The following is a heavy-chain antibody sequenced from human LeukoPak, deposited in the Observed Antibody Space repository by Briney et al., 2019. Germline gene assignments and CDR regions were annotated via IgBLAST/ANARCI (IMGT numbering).Heavy chain of an antibody. J-gene: IGHJ6*03. V-gene: IGHV3-23*01. CDR3: ARGPESWGSYYRNYYYYYMDV. D-gene: IGHD3-16*01. CDR2: ISGSAGST. CDR1: GFTFSNFA. Sequence: PGGSLRLSFAASGFTFSNFAMNWVRQAPGKGLEWGSAISGSAGSTYYADSVKGRFTISRDNSKNSLYLQMNSLRAEDTAVYYCARGPESWGSYYRNYYYYYMDVWGKGTTVTVSS.